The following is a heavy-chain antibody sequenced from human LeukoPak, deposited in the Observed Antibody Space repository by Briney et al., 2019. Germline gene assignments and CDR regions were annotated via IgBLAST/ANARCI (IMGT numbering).Heavy chain of an antibody. CDR2: IYYSGST. V-gene: IGHV4-59*11. CDR1: GGSISSHY. J-gene: IGHJ4*02. D-gene: IGHD3-22*01. Sequence: SETLSLTCTVSGGSISSHYWSWIRQPPGKGLEWIGYIYYSGSTNYNPSLKSRVTISVDTSKNQFSLKLSSVTAADTAVYYCARARTGSGYYFDYWGQGTLVTVSS. CDR3: ARARTGSGYYFDY.